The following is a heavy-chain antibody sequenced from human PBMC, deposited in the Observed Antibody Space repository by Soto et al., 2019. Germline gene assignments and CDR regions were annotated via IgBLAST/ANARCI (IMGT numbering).Heavy chain of an antibody. CDR2: IIPIFGTE. Sequence: QVQLVQSGAEVKKPGSSVKVSCKASGGTFSSYAISWVRQAPGQGLEWMGGIIPIFGTEDYAQKVQGRVRRTAAEATSTADMVVSSRRTEETGVTYWAGAGGRRAGSCPLDDDFYYGMDVWGQGTTVTVSS. V-gene: IGHV1-69*12. CDR3: AGAGGRRAGSCPLDDDFYYGMDV. CDR1: GGTFSSYA. J-gene: IGHJ6*02. D-gene: IGHD1-26*01.